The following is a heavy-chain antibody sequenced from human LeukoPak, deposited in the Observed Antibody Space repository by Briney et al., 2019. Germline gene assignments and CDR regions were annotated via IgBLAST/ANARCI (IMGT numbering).Heavy chain of an antibody. CDR1: GGSISSSNW. Sequence: NPSGTLSLTCAVSGGSISSSNWWSWVRQPPGKGLEWIGEIYHSGSTNYNPSLKSRVTISVDKSKNQFSLKLSSVTAADTAVYYCARGDYDILTGVYYFDYWGQGTLVTVSS. CDR2: IYHSGST. CDR3: ARGDYDILTGVYYFDY. D-gene: IGHD3-9*01. V-gene: IGHV4-4*02. J-gene: IGHJ4*02.